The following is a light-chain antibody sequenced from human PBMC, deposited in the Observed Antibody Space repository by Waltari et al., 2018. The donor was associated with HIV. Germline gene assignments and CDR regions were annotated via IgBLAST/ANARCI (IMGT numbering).Light chain of an antibody. CDR3: QQFKSYPHT. V-gene: IGKV1-13*02. J-gene: IGKJ4*01. CDR2: DGS. CDR1: QGISSA. Sequence: AIQFTQSPSSLSASVGDRDTITCRASQGISSALAWYQQKAGKAPKLLIYDGSSLESGVPSRFSGTGSGTDFTLIISSLQPEDFATYYCQQFKSYPHTFGGGTKVEIK.